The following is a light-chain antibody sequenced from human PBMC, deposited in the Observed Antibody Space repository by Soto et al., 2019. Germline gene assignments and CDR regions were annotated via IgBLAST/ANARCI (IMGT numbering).Light chain of an antibody. V-gene: IGKV1-5*03. J-gene: IGKJ1*01. CDR3: QHYDTNSPMLT. CDR2: EAS. Sequence: DIQLAQSPSTLSASVGDRLIITCRATQSINWLAWYQQKPGKAPKLLIFEASRLESGVPSRFSGSGSGTEFTLTISSLQPDDFGTNYCQHYDTNSPMLTFGQGTKVHVK. CDR1: QSINW.